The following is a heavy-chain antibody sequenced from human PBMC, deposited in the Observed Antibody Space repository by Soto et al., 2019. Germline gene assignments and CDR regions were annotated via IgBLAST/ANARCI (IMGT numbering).Heavy chain of an antibody. D-gene: IGHD3-10*01. V-gene: IGHV4-31*03. CDR2: IYDSGSA. CDR1: GGSISSGGYY. CDR3: ARGGVRTTFRL. J-gene: IGHJ4*02. Sequence: QVQLQESGPGLVKPSQTLSLTCTVSGGSISSGGYYWSWIRQDPGKGLEWIGYIYDSGSAYYHPSIKSRVTISGDTSKNQCSLRLNSVTAADTAVYYCARGGVRTTFRLWGQGTLVTVSS.